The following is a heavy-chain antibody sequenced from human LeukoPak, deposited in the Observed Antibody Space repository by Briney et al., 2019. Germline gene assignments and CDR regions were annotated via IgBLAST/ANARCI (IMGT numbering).Heavy chain of an antibody. J-gene: IGHJ5*02. CDR1: GGSISSGGYY. CDR2: IYYSGST. CDR3: ARAKADITMVRGEYNWFDP. V-gene: IGHV4-31*03. D-gene: IGHD3-10*01. Sequence: SETLSLTCTVSGGSISSGGYYWSWLRQHPGKGLEWIVYIYYSGSTYYNPSLKSRVTISVDTSKNQFSLKLSSVTAADTAVYYCARAKADITMVRGEYNWFDPWGQGTLVTVSS.